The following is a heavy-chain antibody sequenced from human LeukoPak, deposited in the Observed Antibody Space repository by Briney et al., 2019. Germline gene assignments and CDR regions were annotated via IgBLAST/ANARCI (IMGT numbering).Heavy chain of an antibody. CDR3: ASVGGWYNNWFDP. Sequence: SETLSLTCTVSGASISTYYWSWIRQPPGKGLEWIGYIYYSGSTNYNPSLKSRVTISVGTSKNQFSLKLSSVTAADTAVYYCASVGGWYNNWFDPWGQGTLVTVSS. CDR1: GASISTYY. D-gene: IGHD6-19*01. J-gene: IGHJ5*02. V-gene: IGHV4-59*01. CDR2: IYYSGST.